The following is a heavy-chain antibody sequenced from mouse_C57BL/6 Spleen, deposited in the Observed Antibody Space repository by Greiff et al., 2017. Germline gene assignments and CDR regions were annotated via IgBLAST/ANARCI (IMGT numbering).Heavy chain of an antibody. Sequence: QVQLQQSGAELVTPGASVKLSCKATGYTFTGYWIEWVKQRPGHGLAWIGEILPGSGSTNYNEKFKGQATFTAGTSSNTAYMQLSRLTTADSASYYCARKGKRWYGSSYTDFDVWGTGTTVTVSS. CDR2: ILPGSGST. J-gene: IGHJ1*03. D-gene: IGHD1-1*01. CDR1: GYTFTGYW. CDR3: ARKGKRWYGSSYTDFDV. V-gene: IGHV1-9*01.